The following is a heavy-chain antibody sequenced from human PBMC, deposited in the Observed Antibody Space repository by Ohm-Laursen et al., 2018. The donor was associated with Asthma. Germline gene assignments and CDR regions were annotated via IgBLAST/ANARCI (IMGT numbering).Heavy chain of an antibody. CDR1: GFTFSDYY. CDR3: ARGTYSGSWYYFFDY. J-gene: IGHJ4*02. Sequence: SLRLSCSASGFTFSDYYMSWIRQVPGKGLEWLSYISTSSTFTSYADSVKGRFTISRDNAKNSLFLQMNTLRAEDSAVYYCARGTYSGSWYYFFDYWGQGALLTVSS. V-gene: IGHV3-11*06. D-gene: IGHD6-13*01. CDR2: ISTSSTFT.